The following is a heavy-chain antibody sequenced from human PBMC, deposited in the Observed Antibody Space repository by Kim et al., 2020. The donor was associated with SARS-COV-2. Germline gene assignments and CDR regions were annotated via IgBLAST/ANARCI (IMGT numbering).Heavy chain of an antibody. CDR3: ASAAYYYGGVDY. J-gene: IGHJ4*02. V-gene: IGHV4-59*01. CDR2: IYYSGST. CDR1: GGSISSYY. Sequence: SETLSLTCTVSGGSISSYYWSWIRQPPGKGLEWIGYIYYSGSTNYNPSLKSRVTISVDTSKNQFSLKLSSVTAADTAVYYCASAAYYYGGVDYWGQGTLVTVSS. D-gene: IGHD3-10*01.